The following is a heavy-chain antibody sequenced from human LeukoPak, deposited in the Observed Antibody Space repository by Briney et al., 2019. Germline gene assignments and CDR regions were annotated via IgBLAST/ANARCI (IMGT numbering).Heavy chain of an antibody. D-gene: IGHD2-2*01. CDR2: VNPSGGRT. CDR1: GYTSTRYY. CDR3: AAGPPLAATPFDY. J-gene: IGHJ4*02. V-gene: IGHV1-46*01. Sequence: ASVKVSCKASGYTSTRYYLHWVRQAPGQGLEWMGIVNPSGGRTNNAQQFQGRVTMTRDTSTSTVYMQLSSLRSEDTAVYYCAAGPPLAATPFDYWGQGTLVTVSS.